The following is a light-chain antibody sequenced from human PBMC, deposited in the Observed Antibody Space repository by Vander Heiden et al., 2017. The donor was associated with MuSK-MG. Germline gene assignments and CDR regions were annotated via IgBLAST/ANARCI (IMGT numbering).Light chain of an antibody. CDR1: QSVLYSSNNKNY. CDR3: QQDDSTPFT. CDR2: WAS. V-gene: IGKV4-1*01. Sequence: DIVMTQSPDSLAVSLGERATINCKSSQSVLYSSNNKNYLAWYQQKPGLPPKLLIYWASTRESGVPDRFSGSGSGTDFTLTISSLQAEDVAVYYCQQDDSTPFTFGHGTKVDIK. J-gene: IGKJ3*01.